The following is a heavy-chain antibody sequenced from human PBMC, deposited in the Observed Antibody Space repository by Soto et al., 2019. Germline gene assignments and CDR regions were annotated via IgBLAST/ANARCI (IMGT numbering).Heavy chain of an antibody. Sequence: ASVNVSFKTSGYTFTAYYIHWVRQGPGQGLEWMGWINPKSGGTLYAQKFQGRVTMTRDTSISTAYMELSRLRSDDTAVYYCARGGTFAYDTSGYSVYWGQGTLVTVSS. V-gene: IGHV1-2*02. CDR1: GYTFTAYY. J-gene: IGHJ4*02. CDR2: INPKSGGT. CDR3: ARGGTFAYDTSGYSVY. D-gene: IGHD3-22*01.